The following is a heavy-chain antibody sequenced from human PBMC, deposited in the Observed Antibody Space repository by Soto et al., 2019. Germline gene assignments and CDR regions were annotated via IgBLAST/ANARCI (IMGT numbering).Heavy chain of an antibody. V-gene: IGHV6-1*01. CDR3: ARAVPEPGCGGNSEARFDY. D-gene: IGHD2-21*02. Sequence: KQSQTLSLTCAISGDSVSSNSAAWNWIRQSPSRGLEWLGRTYYRSKWYNDYAVSVKSRITINPDTSKNQFSLQLNSVTPEDTAVYYCARAVPEPGCGGNSEARFDYWGQGTLVTVSS. CDR1: GDSVSSNSAA. CDR2: TYYRSKWYN. J-gene: IGHJ4*02.